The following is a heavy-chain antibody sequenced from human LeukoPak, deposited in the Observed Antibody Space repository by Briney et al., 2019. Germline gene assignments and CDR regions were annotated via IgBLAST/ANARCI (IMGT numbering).Heavy chain of an antibody. D-gene: IGHD4-17*01. CDR3: TIDYGDYEGDYYFDY. Sequence: GGSLRLSCTASGFTFGDYAMSWFRQAPGKGLEWVGFIRSKAYGGTTDYAAPVKGRFTISRDDSKSTLYLQMNSLKTEDSAVYYCTIDYGDYEGDYYFDYWGQGTLVTVSS. J-gene: IGHJ4*02. CDR1: GFTFGDYA. V-gene: IGHV3-49*03. CDR2: IRSKAYGGTT.